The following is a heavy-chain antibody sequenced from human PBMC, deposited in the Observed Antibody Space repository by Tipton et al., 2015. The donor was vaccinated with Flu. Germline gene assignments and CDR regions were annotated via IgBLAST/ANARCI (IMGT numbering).Heavy chain of an antibody. V-gene: IGHV3-74*01. J-gene: IGHJ3*01. CDR2: ISPDGSTT. Sequence: SLRLSCPASGFNFNRYWMHWVRQAPGKGLMWVSRISPDGSTTFYADSVWGQFTISRDNAKNTLFLQMNSLRVEDEAVYYCVRGGCDDDSCIPFDLWGQGTMVTVSS. D-gene: IGHD2-21*01. CDR1: GFNFNRYW. CDR3: VRGGCDDDSCIPFDL.